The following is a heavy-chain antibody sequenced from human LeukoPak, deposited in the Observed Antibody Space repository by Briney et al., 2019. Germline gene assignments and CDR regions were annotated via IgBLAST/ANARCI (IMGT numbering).Heavy chain of an antibody. J-gene: IGHJ4*02. D-gene: IGHD3-10*01. V-gene: IGHV1-46*01. CDR1: GYTFTSYY. CDR2: INPSGGST. Sequence: ASVKVSCKASGYTFTSYYMHWVRQAPGQGLEWMGIINPSGGSTTYAQKFQGRVTMTRDTSTSTVYMELSSLRSEDTAVYYCARVQYYYGSGSYGFFGSWGQGTLVTVSS. CDR3: ARVQYYYGSGSYGFFGS.